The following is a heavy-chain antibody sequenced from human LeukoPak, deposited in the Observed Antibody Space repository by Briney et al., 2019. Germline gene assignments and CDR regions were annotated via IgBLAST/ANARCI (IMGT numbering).Heavy chain of an antibody. J-gene: IGHJ2*01. CDR2: INRSGST. V-gene: IGHV4-34*01. D-gene: IGHD3-16*02. CDR3: ARVISQRISPSWYFDL. CDR1: GGSFSGYY. Sequence: PSETLSLTCAVYGGSFSGYYWSWIRQPPAKGLEWIGEINRSGSTNYNPSLKSRVTISVDTSKNQFSLKLSSVTAADTAAYYCARVISQRISPSWYFDLWGRGTLVTVSS.